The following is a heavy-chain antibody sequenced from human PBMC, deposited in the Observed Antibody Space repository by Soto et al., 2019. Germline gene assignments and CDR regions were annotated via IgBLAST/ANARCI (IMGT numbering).Heavy chain of an antibody. Sequence: SETLSLTCTVSGGYISSDSYYWGWIRQPPGKGLEWIGSIYYSGDTYYTPSLKSRVTISVDTSKNQFSLNLSSVTAADTAVYYCARPSGTWRHDAFDIWGQGTMVTVSS. J-gene: IGHJ3*02. V-gene: IGHV4-39*01. CDR1: GGYISSDSYY. CDR2: IYYSGDT. CDR3: ARPSGTWRHDAFDI. D-gene: IGHD3-10*01.